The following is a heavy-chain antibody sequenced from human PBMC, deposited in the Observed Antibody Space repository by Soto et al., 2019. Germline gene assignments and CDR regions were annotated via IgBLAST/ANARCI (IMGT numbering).Heavy chain of an antibody. J-gene: IGHJ4*02. Sequence: PGGSLRLSCAVSGFTFSSFWMHWVRQAPGEGLVWVSRINIDGSSTSYADSVKGRFTISRDNAKNTLYLQMNSLRVEDTAMYYCAKRGVDTFGLSYWGQGTPVTVSS. D-gene: IGHD3-10*01. CDR1: GFTFSSFW. CDR2: INIDGSST. CDR3: AKRGVDTFGLSY. V-gene: IGHV3-74*01.